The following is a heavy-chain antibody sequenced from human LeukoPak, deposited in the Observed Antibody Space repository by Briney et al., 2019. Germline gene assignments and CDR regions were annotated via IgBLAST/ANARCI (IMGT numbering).Heavy chain of an antibody. D-gene: IGHD6-13*01. CDR1: GYTFSIYG. Sequence: ASVKVSCKASGYTFSIYGISWVRQAPGQGLEWMGRISAYNGNTNYAQKLQGRVTMTTDTSTSTAYMELRSLRSDDTAMYYCARCSAAAGTTDAFDIWGQGTMVTVSS. J-gene: IGHJ3*02. V-gene: IGHV1-18*01. CDR3: ARCSAAAGTTDAFDI. CDR2: ISAYNGNT.